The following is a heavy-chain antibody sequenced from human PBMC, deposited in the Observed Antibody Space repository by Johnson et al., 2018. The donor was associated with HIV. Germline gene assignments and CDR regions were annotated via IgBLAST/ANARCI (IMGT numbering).Heavy chain of an antibody. CDR1: GFTFSNAW. Sequence: EVQLVESGGGLVKPGGSLRLSCAASGFTFSNAWMSWVRQAPGKGLAWVGRIKRKTDGGTTEYAAPVQGSFTISRDDSKNTLYLQMNSLKTEDTAVYYCTTDTHPDAFDIWGQGTMVTVSS. J-gene: IGHJ3*02. V-gene: IGHV3-15*01. CDR2: IKRKTDGGTT. CDR3: TTDTHPDAFDI.